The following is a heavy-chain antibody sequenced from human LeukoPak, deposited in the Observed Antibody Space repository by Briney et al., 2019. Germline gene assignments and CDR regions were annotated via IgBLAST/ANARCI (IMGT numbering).Heavy chain of an antibody. J-gene: IGHJ5*02. D-gene: IGHD2-21*02. CDR3: ARRLWAYCGGDCYAQFFDP. CDR1: GYTFTSYY. CDR2: INPSGGST. Sequence: ASVKVSCKASGYTFTSYYMHWVRQAPGQGLEWMGIINPSGGSTSYAQKFQGRVTMTRDTSTSTVYMELSSLRFEDTAVYYCARRLWAYCGGDCYAQFFDPWGQGTLVTVSS. V-gene: IGHV1-46*01.